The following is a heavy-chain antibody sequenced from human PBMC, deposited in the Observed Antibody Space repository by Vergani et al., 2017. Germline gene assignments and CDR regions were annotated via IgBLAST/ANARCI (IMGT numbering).Heavy chain of an antibody. D-gene: IGHD4-23*01. CDR1: GGTFSSYA. V-gene: IGHV1-69*14. J-gene: IGHJ1*01. CDR3: ASSDTVMTPEYFHH. Sequence: QVQLVQSGAEVRKPGSSVKVSCKASGGTFSSYAISWVRQAPGQGLEWLGTIIPIFDTTNYAQKFQGRVTITADKSTSTAYMELSSLRSEDTAMYYCASSDTVMTPEYFHHWGQGTVVTVSS. CDR2: IIPIFDTT.